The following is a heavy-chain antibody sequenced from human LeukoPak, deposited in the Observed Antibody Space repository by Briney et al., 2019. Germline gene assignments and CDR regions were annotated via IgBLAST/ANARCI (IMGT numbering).Heavy chain of an antibody. J-gene: IGHJ4*02. D-gene: IGHD2-21*02. CDR1: GGTFSSYA. Sequence: SVKVSCKASGGTFSSYAISWVRQAPGQGLEWMGRIIPILGIANYAQKFQGRVTITADKSTSTAYMELSSLRSGDTAVYYCAREPRSSVVTAYFLDYWGQGTLVTVSS. V-gene: IGHV1-69*04. CDR2: IIPILGIA. CDR3: AREPRSSVVTAYFLDY.